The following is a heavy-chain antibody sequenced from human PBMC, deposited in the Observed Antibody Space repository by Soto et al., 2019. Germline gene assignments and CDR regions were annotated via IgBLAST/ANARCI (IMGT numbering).Heavy chain of an antibody. CDR3: ARQWGTDAFDI. V-gene: IGHV4-59*08. Sequence: SDTRSLTFTVSRGSTSRYYWSWIRQPPGKGLEWIGYIYYSGSTNYNPSLKSRVTISVDTSKNQFSLKPSSVTAADTAVYYCARQWGTDAFDIWGQGTMVT. D-gene: IGHD1-1*01. CDR2: IYYSGST. CDR1: RGSTSRYY. J-gene: IGHJ3*02.